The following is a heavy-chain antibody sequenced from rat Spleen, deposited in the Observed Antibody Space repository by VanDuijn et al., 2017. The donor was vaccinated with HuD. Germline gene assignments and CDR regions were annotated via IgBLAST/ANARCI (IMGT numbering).Heavy chain of an antibody. J-gene: IGHJ4*01. CDR2: ISYEGSIT. Sequence: EVQLVESGGGLVQPGRSLKLSCAASRFTFSDYYMAWVRKAPKKGLEWVASISYEGSITYYGDSVKGRFTISSDNAKSTLYLQMNSLRSEDTATYYCARLRGEYSEDPWGMDAWGQGASVTVSS. V-gene: IGHV5-22*01. CDR1: RFTFSDYY. CDR3: ARLRGEYSEDPWGMDA. D-gene: IGHD1-11*01.